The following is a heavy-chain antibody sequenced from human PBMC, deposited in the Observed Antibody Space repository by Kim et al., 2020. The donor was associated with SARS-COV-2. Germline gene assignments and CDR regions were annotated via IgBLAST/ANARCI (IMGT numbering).Heavy chain of an antibody. Sequence: SETLSLTCAGYGDSFSGYYWNWVRQPPGKGLEWIGEIHHGGGTNYNPSLSSRVIISVGTSENHSTLNLTSVTAADTAVYFCARGLPYYYDSDYYSYYFDFWGPGSLVTVAS. J-gene: IGHJ4*02. CDR2: IHHGGGT. CDR1: GDSFSGYY. CDR3: ARGLPYYYDSDYYSYYFDF. V-gene: IGHV4-34*01. D-gene: IGHD3-16*01.